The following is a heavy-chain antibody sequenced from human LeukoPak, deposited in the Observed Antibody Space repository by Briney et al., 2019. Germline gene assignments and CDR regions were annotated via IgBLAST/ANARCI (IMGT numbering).Heavy chain of an antibody. J-gene: IGHJ6*03. CDR3: ARVIEGGYSYGSYYYYMDV. D-gene: IGHD5-18*01. V-gene: IGHV4-34*01. CDR2: VYHTGST. Sequence: SETLSLTCAVYGGSFSGYYWSWIRQPPGKGLEWLGEVYHTGSTNYNPSLKSRVTISVDTSKNQFSLKLSSVTAADTAVYYCARVIEGGYSYGSYYYYMDVWGKGTTVTISS. CDR1: GGSFSGYY.